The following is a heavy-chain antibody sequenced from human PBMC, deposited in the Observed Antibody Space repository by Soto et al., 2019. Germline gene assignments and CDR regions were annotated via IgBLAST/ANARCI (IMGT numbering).Heavy chain of an antibody. V-gene: IGHV5-51*01. CDR2: IYPGDSDT. Sequence: GESLKISGKGSGYSLSDYWFGWVRQVPGKGLEWMGVIYPGDSDTRYSPSFQGHVTISADKSISTAYLQWSTLKASDTAMYYCARLGFEYDTLTAFDIWGQGTMVTVSS. D-gene: IGHD3-9*01. CDR3: ARLGFEYDTLTAFDI. J-gene: IGHJ3*02. CDR1: GYSLSDYW.